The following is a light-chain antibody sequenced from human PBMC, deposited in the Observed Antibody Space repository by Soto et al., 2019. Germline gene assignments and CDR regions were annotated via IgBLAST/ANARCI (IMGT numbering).Light chain of an antibody. V-gene: IGKV4-1*01. CDR1: QSVLYSSNNKNY. J-gene: IGKJ1*01. CDR2: WAS. CDR3: QHYYSIPQT. Sequence: DIVMTQSPDSLAVSLGERATINCKSSQSVLYSSNNKNYLAWYQQKPGQPPKLLIYWASTRESGVPDRFSGSGSVTDFTLTISSLQAEDVAVYYCQHYYSIPQTFGQGTKVEIK.